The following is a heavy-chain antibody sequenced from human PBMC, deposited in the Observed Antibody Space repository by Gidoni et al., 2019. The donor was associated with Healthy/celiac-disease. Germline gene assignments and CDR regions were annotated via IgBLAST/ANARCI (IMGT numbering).Heavy chain of an antibody. D-gene: IGHD1-7*01. CDR2: IWYDGSNK. Sequence: QVQLVASGGGVVQPGRSLRLSCAASGFTFSSYGMHWVRQGPGKGVGRVAVIWYDGSNKYYADSVKGRFTISRDNSKNTLYLQMNSLRAEDTAVYYCARERGTTLDYWGQGTLVTVSS. V-gene: IGHV3-33*01. CDR3: ARERGTTLDY. J-gene: IGHJ4*02. CDR1: GFTFSSYG.